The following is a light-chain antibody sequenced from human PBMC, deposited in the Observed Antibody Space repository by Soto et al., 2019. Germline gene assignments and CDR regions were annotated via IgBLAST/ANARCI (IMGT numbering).Light chain of an antibody. J-gene: IGKJ1*01. V-gene: IGKV3-20*01. CDR3: QQYGSSPTWT. Sequence: EIVLTQSPGTLSLSPGERATLSCRAIQSLSSSSLAWYQQKPGQAPRLLIYGASTRATGIPDRFSGSGSGTDFTLTISRLEPEDSAVYYCQQYGSSPTWTFGQGTKVDI. CDR2: GAS. CDR1: QSLSSSS.